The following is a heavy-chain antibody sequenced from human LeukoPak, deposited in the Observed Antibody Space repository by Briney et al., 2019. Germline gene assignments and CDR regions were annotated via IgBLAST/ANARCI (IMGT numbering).Heavy chain of an antibody. Sequence: GGSLRLSCAASGFTFSSYWMSWVRQAPGKGLEWVANIKQDGSEKYYVDSVKGRFTISRDNAKNSLYLQMNSLRAEDTAVYYCARGGANYYYYYMDVWGKGITVTVSS. CDR3: ARGGANYYYYYMDV. D-gene: IGHD2-15*01. J-gene: IGHJ6*03. V-gene: IGHV3-7*01. CDR2: IKQDGSEK. CDR1: GFTFSSYW.